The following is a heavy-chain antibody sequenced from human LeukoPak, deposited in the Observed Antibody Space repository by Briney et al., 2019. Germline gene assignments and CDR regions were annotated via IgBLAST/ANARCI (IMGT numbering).Heavy chain of an antibody. CDR1: GGPITNAAYY. J-gene: IGHJ5*02. V-gene: IGHV4-39*01. Sequence: SETLSLTCSVSGGPITNAAYYWAWIRQPPGKGLEWLGSIHFSGSTYYNASVKTRVAISVDTSNLQVSLNLNSVTAADTALYYCARQWLLLPYSWFDAWGQGMLVSVSS. CDR3: ARQWLLLPYSWFDA. CDR2: IHFSGST. D-gene: IGHD3-22*01.